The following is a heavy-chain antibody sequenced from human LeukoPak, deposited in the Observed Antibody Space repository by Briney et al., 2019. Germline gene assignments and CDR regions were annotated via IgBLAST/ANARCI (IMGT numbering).Heavy chain of an antibody. J-gene: IGHJ4*02. CDR1: GFTFSSYS. CDR2: ISSSSSYI. D-gene: IGHD5-12*01. CDR3: ARARYSGYDWDFEDY. V-gene: IGHV3-21*01. Sequence: GGSLGLSCAASGFTFSSYSMNWVRQAPGKGLEWVSSISSSSSYIYYADSVKGRFTISRDNAKNSLYLQMNSLRAEDTAVYYCARARYSGYDWDFEDYWGQGTLVTVPS.